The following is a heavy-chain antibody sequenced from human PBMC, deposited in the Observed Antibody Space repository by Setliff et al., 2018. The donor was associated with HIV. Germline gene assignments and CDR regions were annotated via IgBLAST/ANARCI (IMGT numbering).Heavy chain of an antibody. CDR3: ARAPANYHESSGFYFGGDYYFDF. Sequence: SETLSLTCNVSGVSFTSSTYYWGWVRQPQGKGLEWIGSIYYSGTTYYKSSLKGRVAVSVDTSKNRLALRVTSVTAADTAVYYCARAPANYHESSGFYFGGDYYFDFWGQGTLVTVSS. CDR1: GVSFTSSTYY. D-gene: IGHD3-22*01. V-gene: IGHV4-39*02. J-gene: IGHJ4*02. CDR2: IYYSGTT.